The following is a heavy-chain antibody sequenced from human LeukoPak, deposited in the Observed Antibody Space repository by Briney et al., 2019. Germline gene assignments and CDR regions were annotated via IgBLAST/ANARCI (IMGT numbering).Heavy chain of an antibody. CDR2: ISGSGGST. D-gene: IGHD2-15*01. CDR3: AKHPPDIVVVVAATGYFDY. CDR1: GFTFSSYA. V-gene: IGHV3-23*01. Sequence: GGSLRLSCAASGFTFSSYAMSWVRQAPGKGLEWVSAISGSGGSTYYADSVKGRFTISRDNSKNTLYLQMNSLRAEDTAVYYCAKHPPDIVVVVAATGYFDYWGQGTLVTVSS. J-gene: IGHJ4*02.